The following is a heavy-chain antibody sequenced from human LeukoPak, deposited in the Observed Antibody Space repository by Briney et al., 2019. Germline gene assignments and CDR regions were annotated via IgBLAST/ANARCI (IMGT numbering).Heavy chain of an antibody. CDR2: MSSNGGTT. CDR1: GFTFSSYA. J-gene: IGHJ4*02. CDR3: ARVADVGPFDS. D-gene: IGHD1-26*01. V-gene: IGHV3-64*01. Sequence: PGGSLRLSCAASGFTFSSYAMHWVRQAPGKGLEYVSAMSSNGGTTDYANSVKGRFTISRDNSKNTLYLQMGSLRAEDMAVYYCARVADVGPFDSWGAGTLVTVSS.